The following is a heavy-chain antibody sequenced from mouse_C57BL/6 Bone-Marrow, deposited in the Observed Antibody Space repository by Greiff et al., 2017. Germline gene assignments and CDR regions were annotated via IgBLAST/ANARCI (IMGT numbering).Heavy chain of an antibody. Sequence: QVQLQQPGAELVKPGASVKLSCKASGYTFTSYWMHWVKQRPGQGLEWIGMIHPNSGSTNYNEKFKSKATLTVDKSSSTAYMQLSILTSEDSAFYYCALITTVVAPFHFDYWGQGTTLTVSS. CDR3: ALITTVVAPFHFDY. D-gene: IGHD1-1*01. CDR2: IHPNSGST. J-gene: IGHJ2*01. V-gene: IGHV1-64*01. CDR1: GYTFTSYW.